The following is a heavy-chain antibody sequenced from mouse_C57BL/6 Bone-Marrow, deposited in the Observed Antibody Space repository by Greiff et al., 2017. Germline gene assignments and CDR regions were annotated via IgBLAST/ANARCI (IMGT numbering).Heavy chain of an antibody. CDR1: GYTFTSYG. V-gene: IGHV1-81*01. CDR3: ARYLLYYYGSSYGFAY. D-gene: IGHD1-1*01. J-gene: IGHJ3*01. CDR2: IYPRSGNT. Sequence: VKLMESGAELARPGASVKLSCKASGYTFTSYGISWVKQRTGQGLEWIGEIYPRSGNTYYNEKFKGKATLTADKSSSTAYMELRSLTSEDSAVYFCARYLLYYYGSSYGFAYWGQGTLVTVSA.